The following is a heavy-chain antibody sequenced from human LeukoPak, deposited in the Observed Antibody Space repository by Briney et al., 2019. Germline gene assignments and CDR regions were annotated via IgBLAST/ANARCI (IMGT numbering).Heavy chain of an antibody. CDR1: GGSFSGYY. CDR3: AKGSFLRITMIVVVITAFDY. Sequence: ETLSLTCAVYGGSFSGYYWSWVRQAPGKGLEWVSAISGSGGSTYYADSVKGRFTISRDNSKNTLYLQMNSLRAEDTAVYYCAKGSFLRITMIVVVITAFDYWGQGTLVTVSS. J-gene: IGHJ4*02. D-gene: IGHD3-22*01. CDR2: ISGSGGST. V-gene: IGHV3-23*01.